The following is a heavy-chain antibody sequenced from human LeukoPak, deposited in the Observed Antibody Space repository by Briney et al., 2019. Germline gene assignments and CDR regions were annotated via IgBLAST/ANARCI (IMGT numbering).Heavy chain of an antibody. Sequence: SETLSLTCTVSGVSISSTTYYWGWIRQPPGKGLEWIGSIYYSGSTYYNPSLKSRVTISVDTSKNQFSLRLSSVTAADTAVYYCAKLWSGLRPPDHWGQGTLVTVSS. D-gene: IGHD3-3*01. V-gene: IGHV4-39*01. CDR1: GVSISSTTYY. CDR2: IYYSGST. J-gene: IGHJ4*02. CDR3: AKLWSGLRPPDH.